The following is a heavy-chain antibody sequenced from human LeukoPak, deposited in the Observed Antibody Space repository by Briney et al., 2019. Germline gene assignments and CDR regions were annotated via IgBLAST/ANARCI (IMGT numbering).Heavy chain of an antibody. CDR2: ISWNSGSI. V-gene: IGHV3-9*01. CDR1: GFTLDDYA. Sequence: GRSLRLSCAASGFTLDDYAMHWVRQAPGKGLEWVSGISWNSGSIGYADSVKGRFTISKDNAKNSLYLQMNSLRAEDTALYYCAKGPFLTSIAVAGHSFDYWGQGTLVTVSS. D-gene: IGHD6-19*01. J-gene: IGHJ4*02. CDR3: AKGPFLTSIAVAGHSFDY.